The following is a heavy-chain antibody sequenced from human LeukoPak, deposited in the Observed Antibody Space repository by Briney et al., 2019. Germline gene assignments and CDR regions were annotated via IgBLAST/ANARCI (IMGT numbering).Heavy chain of an antibody. Sequence: GGSLRLSCAASGFTFSSYAMHWVRQAPGKGLEWVAVISYDGSNKYYADSVKGRFTISRDNAKNSLYLQMNSLRAEDTAVYYCARGPHIAAGPYYFDYWGQGTLVTVSS. D-gene: IGHD6-13*01. CDR2: ISYDGSNK. CDR1: GFTFSSYA. CDR3: ARGPHIAAGPYYFDY. J-gene: IGHJ4*02. V-gene: IGHV3-30*04.